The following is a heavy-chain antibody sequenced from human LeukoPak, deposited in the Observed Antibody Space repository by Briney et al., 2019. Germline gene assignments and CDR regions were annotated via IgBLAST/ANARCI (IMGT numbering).Heavy chain of an antibody. D-gene: IGHD3-9*01. J-gene: IGHJ4*02. CDR3: AAIPYDIFLDY. CDR1: GYTFTDYY. CDR2: INPNSGGT. V-gene: IGHV1-2*02. Sequence: ASVKVSCKASGYTFTDYYMHWVRQAPGQGLEWMGWINPNSGGTNYAQKFQGRVTMSRDTSTSAAYMELSRLRSDDTAVYYCAAIPYDIFLDYWGQGTLVTVSS.